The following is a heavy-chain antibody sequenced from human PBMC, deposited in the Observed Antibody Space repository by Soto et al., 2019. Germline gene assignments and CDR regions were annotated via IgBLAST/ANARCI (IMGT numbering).Heavy chain of an antibody. CDR1: GFSLSTSGMR. CDR3: ARIRAYSGSGWIFDY. J-gene: IGHJ4*02. V-gene: IGHV2-70*04. D-gene: IGHD6-19*01. CDR2: IDWDDDK. Sequence: ESGPTLVNPTQTLTLTCPFSGFSLSTSGMRVSWIRQPPGKALEWLARIDWDDDKYYSTSLKTRLTISKDTSKNQVVLTMTNMDPVDTATYYCARIRAYSGSGWIFDYWGQGTLVTGLL.